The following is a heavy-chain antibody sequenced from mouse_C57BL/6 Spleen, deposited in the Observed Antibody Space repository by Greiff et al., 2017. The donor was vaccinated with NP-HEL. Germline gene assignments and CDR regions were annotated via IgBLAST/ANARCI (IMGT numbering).Heavy chain of an antibody. CDR2: IDPSDSYT. J-gene: IGHJ2*01. V-gene: IGHV1-50*01. Sequence: QVQLQQSGAELVKPGASVKLSCKASGYTFTSYWMQWVKQRPGQGLEWIGEIDPSDSYTNYNQKFKGKATLTVDTSSSTAYMQLSSLTSEDSAVYYCARALYGKIGHWGQGTTLTVSS. CDR3: ARALYGKIGH. D-gene: IGHD2-1*01. CDR1: GYTFTSYW.